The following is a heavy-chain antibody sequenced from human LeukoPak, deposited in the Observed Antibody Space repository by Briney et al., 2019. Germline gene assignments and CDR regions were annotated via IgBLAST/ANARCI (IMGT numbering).Heavy chain of an antibody. CDR3: VTGGGSGSQGRLDY. J-gene: IGHJ4*02. Sequence: RTGGSLRLSCAAPGFTFSSHAMSWVRQAPGKGLEYVSGISISGDSTFYADSVKGRFTISRDNSKNTLYLQLNGLRAEDTAVYHCVTGGGSGSQGRLDYWGQGSLVTVSS. D-gene: IGHD3-10*01. CDR1: GFTFSSHA. CDR2: ISISGDST. V-gene: IGHV3-23*01.